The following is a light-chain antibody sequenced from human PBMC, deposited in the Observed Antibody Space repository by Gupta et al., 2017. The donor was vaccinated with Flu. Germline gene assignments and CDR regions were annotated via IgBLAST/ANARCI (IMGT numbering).Light chain of an antibody. CDR2: VDN. CDR1: SGSIASNY. J-gene: IGLJ3*02. V-gene: IGLV6-57*01. Sequence: SSGSIASNYEQWYQQRLGSSPTTVIYVDNQRHYGVPGRFSGSVDTTSTSAPLTITGLKTEDEADYYCQYYDSSIPAWVFGGGTKLIVL. CDR3: QYYDSSIPAWV.